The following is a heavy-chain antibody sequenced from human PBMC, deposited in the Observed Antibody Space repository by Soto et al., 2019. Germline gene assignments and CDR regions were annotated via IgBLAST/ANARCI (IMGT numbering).Heavy chain of an antibody. CDR2: IRSQANNFAT. J-gene: IGHJ4*02. CDR3: TRTDYGGNSGNGDH. D-gene: IGHD4-17*01. CDR1: GFTLSGSA. V-gene: IGHV3-73*02. Sequence: EMQLVESGGGLVQPGGSLKLSCTVSGFTLSGSAIHWVRQAPGKGLEWVGRIRSQANNFATEYGASVQGRFTISRDDSXTTAYLQMNSLKPEDTAVYFCTRTDYGGNSGNGDHWGQGTLVTVSS.